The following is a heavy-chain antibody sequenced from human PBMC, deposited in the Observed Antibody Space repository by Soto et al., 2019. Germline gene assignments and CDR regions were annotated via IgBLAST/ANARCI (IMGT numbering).Heavy chain of an antibody. V-gene: IGHV3-33*01. J-gene: IGHJ6*02. CDR1: GFTFSSYG. D-gene: IGHD3-22*01. Sequence: GGSLRLSCAASGFTFSSYGMHWVRQAPGKGLEWVAVIWYDGSNKYYADSVKGRFTISRDNSKNTLYLQMNSLRAEDTAVYYCARDWEGDRSGMDYYYGMDGWGQGNTVTVSS. CDR3: ARDWEGDRSGMDYYYGMDG. CDR2: IWYDGSNK.